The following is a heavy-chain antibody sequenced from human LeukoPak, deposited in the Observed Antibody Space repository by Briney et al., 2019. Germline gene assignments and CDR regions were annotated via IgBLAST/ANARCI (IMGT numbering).Heavy chain of an antibody. CDR1: GYTFTGYY. Sequence: GASVKVSCKTSGYTFTGYYIHWVRQAPGQGLEWMGWINPNCGGTNYAQKFQGRVTMTRDTSISTAYMELSRLRSDDTAVYYCATRGDIVVVPAATWGQGTLVTVSS. D-gene: IGHD2-2*01. CDR2: INPNCGGT. V-gene: IGHV1-2*02. CDR3: ATRGDIVVVPAAT. J-gene: IGHJ5*02.